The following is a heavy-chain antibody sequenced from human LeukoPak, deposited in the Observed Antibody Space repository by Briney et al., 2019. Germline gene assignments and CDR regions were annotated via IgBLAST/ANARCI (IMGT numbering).Heavy chain of an antibody. J-gene: IGHJ4*02. D-gene: IGHD2-15*01. CDR2: IYYGGTT. CDR1: GGSISGSTYY. V-gene: IGHV4-39*01. CDR3: AGTGLGYCSGGTCYHFDY. Sequence: SETLSLTCTVSGGSISGSTYYWGWIRQPPGRGLEWIGSIYYGGTTYYNPSLKSRVTISVDTSMNQFSLKLTSVTAADAAVCYCAGTGLGYCSGGTCYHFDYWGQGTLVTVSS.